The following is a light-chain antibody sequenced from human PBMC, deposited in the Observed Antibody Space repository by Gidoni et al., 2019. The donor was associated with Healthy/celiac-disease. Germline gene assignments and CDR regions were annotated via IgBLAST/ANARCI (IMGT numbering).Light chain of an antibody. V-gene: IGKV1-NL1*01. J-gene: IGKJ4*01. CDR3: QQYYSTTIT. CDR1: QVISNS. Sequence: IQLTQSPSSLSASVGDRLTITCRASQVISNSLAWYQQKPGKAPKRLLYAAARLESGVHSRFSGSVSGTDYTLNSRSLQPEDFAKYDCQQYYSTTITFGGGTKVEIK. CDR2: AAA.